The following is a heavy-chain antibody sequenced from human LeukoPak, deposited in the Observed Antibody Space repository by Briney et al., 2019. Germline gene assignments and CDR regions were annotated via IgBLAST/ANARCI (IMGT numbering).Heavy chain of an antibody. CDR3: AKLVLDCSSTSCYTDDY. CDR2: ISYDGSNK. Sequence: GGSLRLSCAASGFTFSSYAMHWVRQAPGKGLEWVAVISYDGSNKYYADSVKGRFTISRDNSKNTLYLQMNSLRAEDTAVYYCAKLVLDCSSTSCYTDDYWGQGTLVTVSS. D-gene: IGHD2-2*02. V-gene: IGHV3-30*18. CDR1: GFTFSSYA. J-gene: IGHJ4*02.